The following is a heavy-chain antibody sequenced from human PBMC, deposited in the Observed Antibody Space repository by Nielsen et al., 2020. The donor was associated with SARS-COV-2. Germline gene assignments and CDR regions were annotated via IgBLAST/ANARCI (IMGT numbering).Heavy chain of an antibody. V-gene: IGHV1-69*04. CDR3: ARDRGPYGSGSLPPDY. CDR1: GGTFSSYA. Sequence: KVSCKASGGTFSSYAISWVRQAPGQGLEWMGRIIPILGIANYAQKFQGRVTITADKSTSTAYMELSSLRSEDTAVYYCARDRGPYGSGSLPPDYWGQGTLVTVSS. J-gene: IGHJ4*02. D-gene: IGHD3-10*01. CDR2: IIPILGIA.